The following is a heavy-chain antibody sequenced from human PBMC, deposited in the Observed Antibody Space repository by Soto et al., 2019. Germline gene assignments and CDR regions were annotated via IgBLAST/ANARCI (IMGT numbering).Heavy chain of an antibody. Sequence: EVHLLESGGGLVQPGGSLRLSCAASGFTFSSYAMSWVRQAPGKGLEWVSVISGSGDTTNYADSVKDRFTISRDNSKNPMYLQMNSLRVEDTAIYYCAKSSSWAHYYYMDVWGKGTTVTVSS. J-gene: IGHJ6*03. CDR3: AKSSSWAHYYYMDV. D-gene: IGHD2-2*01. V-gene: IGHV3-23*01. CDR2: ISGSGDTT. CDR1: GFTFSSYA.